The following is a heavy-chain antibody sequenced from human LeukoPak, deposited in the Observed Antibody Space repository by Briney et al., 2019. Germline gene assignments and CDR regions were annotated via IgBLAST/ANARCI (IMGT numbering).Heavy chain of an antibody. CDR3: AKNFYSNSPFDY. D-gene: IGHD4-11*01. CDR1: GFTFSDYY. V-gene: IGHV3-11*01. CDR2: ISSSGSTI. Sequence: GGSLRLSCAASGFTFSDYYMSWIRQAPGKGLEWVSYISSSGSTIYYADSVKGRFTISRDNSKNTLYLQMNSLRAEDTAVYYCAKNFYSNSPFDYWGQGTLVTVFS. J-gene: IGHJ4*02.